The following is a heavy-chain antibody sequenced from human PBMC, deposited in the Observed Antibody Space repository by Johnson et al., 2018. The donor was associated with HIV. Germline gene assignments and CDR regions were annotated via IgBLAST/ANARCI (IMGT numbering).Heavy chain of an antibody. J-gene: IGHJ3*02. CDR3: AKDKDAFDI. Sequence: ACLKGRFTISRDNSKNTLYLQMNSLRAEDTAVYYCAKDKDAFDIWGQGTMVTVSS. V-gene: IGHV3-30*02.